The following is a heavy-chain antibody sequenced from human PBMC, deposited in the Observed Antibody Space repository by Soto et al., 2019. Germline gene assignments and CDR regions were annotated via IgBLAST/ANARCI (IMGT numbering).Heavy chain of an antibody. CDR1: GGSIGSGGYY. CDR3: ARAANDYGENAFDY. CDR2: IYYSGST. Sequence: QVQLQESGPGLVKPSQTLSLTCTVSGGSIGSGGYYWSWIRQHPGKGLEWIGYIYYSGSTYYNPSLKSRVTISVDTSKNQFSLKLSSVTAADTAVYYCARAANDYGENAFDYWGQGTLVTVSS. V-gene: IGHV4-31*03. D-gene: IGHD4-17*01. J-gene: IGHJ4*02.